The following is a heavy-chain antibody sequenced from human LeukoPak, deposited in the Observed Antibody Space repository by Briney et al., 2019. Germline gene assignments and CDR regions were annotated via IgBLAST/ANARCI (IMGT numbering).Heavy chain of an antibody. Sequence: PGGSLRLSCAASGFTISSDYMSWVGQAPGKGGEWLSVIYGGGTTYDPDSVKGRFTISRDNSKNTVDIQMNSLRAEDTAVYYCARGNGYNDAFDMWGQGTMVTVS. CDR1: GFTISSDY. CDR3: ARGNGYNDAFDM. D-gene: IGHD5-24*01. J-gene: IGHJ3*02. CDR2: IYGGGTT. V-gene: IGHV3-53*01.